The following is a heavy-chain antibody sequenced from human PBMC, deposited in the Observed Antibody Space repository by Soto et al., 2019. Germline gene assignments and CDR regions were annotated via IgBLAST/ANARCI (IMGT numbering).Heavy chain of an antibody. CDR1: GYSFTSYW. Sequence: GESLKISCKGSGYSFTSYWIGWVRQMPGKGLEWMGIIYPGDSDTRYSPSFQGQVTISADKSISTAYLKWSSLKASDTAMYYCATRGEGIAAAGPQYYYYYGMDVWGQGTTVTVSS. J-gene: IGHJ6*02. CDR2: IYPGDSDT. D-gene: IGHD6-13*01. CDR3: ATRGEGIAAAGPQYYYYYGMDV. V-gene: IGHV5-51*01.